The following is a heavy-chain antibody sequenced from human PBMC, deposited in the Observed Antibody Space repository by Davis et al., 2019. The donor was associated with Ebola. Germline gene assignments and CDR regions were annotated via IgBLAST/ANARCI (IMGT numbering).Heavy chain of an antibody. CDR2: INIFNGNT. Sequence: GGSLRLSCKTSGYTFTNFGISWIRQAPGQGLQWLGWINIFNGNTNYAQNLEGRLTVTRDTSTSTAYMELRNLRSDDTAVYFCAKDGGYSYWTDWGQGTLVTVSS. J-gene: IGHJ4*02. CDR3: AKDGGYSYWTD. D-gene: IGHD5-18*01. V-gene: IGHV1-18*01. CDR1: GYTFTNFG.